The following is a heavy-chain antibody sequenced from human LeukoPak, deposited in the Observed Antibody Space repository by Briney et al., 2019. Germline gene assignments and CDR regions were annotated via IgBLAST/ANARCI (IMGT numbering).Heavy chain of an antibody. Sequence: VASVKVSCKASGGTFSSYAISWVRQAPGQGLEWMGGIIPIFGTANYAQKSQGRVTITTDESTSTAYMELSSLRSEDTAVYYCARCPIAVAGIGYNWFDPWGQGTLVTVSS. V-gene: IGHV1-69*05. D-gene: IGHD6-19*01. CDR2: IIPIFGTA. J-gene: IGHJ5*02. CDR3: ARCPIAVAGIGYNWFDP. CDR1: GGTFSSYA.